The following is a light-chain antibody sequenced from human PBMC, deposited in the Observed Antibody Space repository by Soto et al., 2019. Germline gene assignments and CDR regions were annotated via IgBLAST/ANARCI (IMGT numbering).Light chain of an antibody. CDR3: QQYNSWPLT. CDR1: QGISTY. Sequence: DIHMTQSPSPLSASVGDRVTITCRASQGISTYLNWYQQKPGKAPKLLIYKASSLESGVPSRFSGSGSGTEFTLTISSLQPDDFAVYYCQQYNSWPLTFGGGTKVDIK. J-gene: IGKJ4*01. V-gene: IGKV1-5*03. CDR2: KAS.